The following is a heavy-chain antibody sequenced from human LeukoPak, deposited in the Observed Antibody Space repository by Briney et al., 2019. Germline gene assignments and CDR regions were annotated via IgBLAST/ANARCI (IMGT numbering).Heavy chain of an antibody. CDR2: TSSSDAGT. CDR1: GFPLSSYA. CDR3: ARAPVTSCRGAYCYPFDY. J-gene: IGHJ4*02. V-gene: IGHV3-23*01. Sequence: GGSLRLSCAAFGFPLSSYAMSWVRQAPGKGLEWVSATSSSDAGTYHADSVRGRLTISRDNSKNTLYLQMNSLRVEDAAVYYCARAPVTSCRGAYCYPFDYWGQGTLVTVSS. D-gene: IGHD2-21*01.